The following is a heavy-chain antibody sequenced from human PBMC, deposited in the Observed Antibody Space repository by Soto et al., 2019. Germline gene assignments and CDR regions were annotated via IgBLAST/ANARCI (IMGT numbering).Heavy chain of an antibody. D-gene: IGHD6-13*01. CDR2: ISSDGSNK. Sequence: GGSLRLSCAASGFTFISYAMHWVRQAPGKGLEWVAVISSDGSNKYYVDSVKGRFTISRDNSKNTLYLQMNSLRAEDTAVYYCTKELVSSSWYGTDDPWGQGTLVTVSS. J-gene: IGHJ5*02. CDR3: TKELVSSSWYGTDDP. CDR1: GFTFISYA. V-gene: IGHV3-30*04.